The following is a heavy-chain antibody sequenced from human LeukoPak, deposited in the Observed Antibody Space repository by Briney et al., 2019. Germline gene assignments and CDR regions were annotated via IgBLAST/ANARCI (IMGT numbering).Heavy chain of an antibody. J-gene: IGHJ5*02. V-gene: IGHV3-23*01. D-gene: IGHD2-15*01. CDR2: ISGSGGST. CDR3: AKSNQYCSGGSCSFDP. Sequence: PGGSLRLSCAASGFTFSSYAMSWVRQAPGKGLEWVSAISGSGGSTYYADSVKGRFTISRDNSKNTLYLQMNSLRAEDRAVYYCAKSNQYCSGGSCSFDPWGQGTLVAVSS. CDR1: GFTFSSYA.